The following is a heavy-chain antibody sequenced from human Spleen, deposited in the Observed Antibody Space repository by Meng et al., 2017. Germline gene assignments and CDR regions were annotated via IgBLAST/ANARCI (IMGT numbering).Heavy chain of an antibody. J-gene: IGHJ4*02. CDR3: ARGRREMATPFDY. D-gene: IGHD5-24*01. CDR2: IIHSRST. Sequence: VPLQQRGPGLWRTSETPSLTSVVACGSSGGSYWSWIRQPPGKGLGWVGEIIHSRSTNYNTSLKSRVTISVATSKKKFSMQLCSVTAADTAVYYCARGRREMATPFDYWGQGTLVTVSS. V-gene: IGHV4-34*01. CDR1: CGSSGGSY.